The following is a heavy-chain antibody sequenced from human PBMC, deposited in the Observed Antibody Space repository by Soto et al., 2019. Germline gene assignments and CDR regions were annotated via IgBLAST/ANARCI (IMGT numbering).Heavy chain of an antibody. J-gene: IGHJ3*02. Sequence: ASVKVSCKASGGTFSSYSISWVLQAPGQGLEWMGGIIPIFGTANYAQKFQGRVTITADKSTSTAYMELSSLRSEDTAVYYCASNPSGYNTQNAFDIWGQGTMVTVSS. D-gene: IGHD3-3*01. CDR3: ASNPSGYNTQNAFDI. CDR1: GGTFSSYS. V-gene: IGHV1-69*06. CDR2: IIPIFGTA.